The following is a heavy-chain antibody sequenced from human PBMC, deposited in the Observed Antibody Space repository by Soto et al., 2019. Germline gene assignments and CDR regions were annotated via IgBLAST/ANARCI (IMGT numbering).Heavy chain of an antibody. CDR1: GFTFNNHW. Sequence: EVQLVESGGGLVQPGGSLRLSCTASGFTFNNHWMDWVRQTPVKGLEWVANINPYGSEEHYVDSVKGRFTISRDNAKNSLYLQMSSLTADDSALYYCSRSVNAWGQGTLVTVSS. CDR3: SRSVNA. CDR2: INPYGSEE. J-gene: IGHJ4*02. D-gene: IGHD3-16*02. V-gene: IGHV3-7*01.